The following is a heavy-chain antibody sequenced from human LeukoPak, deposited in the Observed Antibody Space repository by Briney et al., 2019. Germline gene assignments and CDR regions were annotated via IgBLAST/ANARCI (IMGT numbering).Heavy chain of an antibody. V-gene: IGHV3-48*03. D-gene: IGHD4-17*01. J-gene: IGHJ4*02. Sequence: GGSLRLSWAASGFTFSGHEMNWVRQTPGKGLEWLSYISTTGSTIYYADSVKGRFTISRDNAKNSLYLQMNSLRAEDTAIYYCARADPYGDSTPDYWGQGTPVTVSS. CDR1: GFTFSGHE. CDR3: ARADPYGDSTPDY. CDR2: ISTTGSTI.